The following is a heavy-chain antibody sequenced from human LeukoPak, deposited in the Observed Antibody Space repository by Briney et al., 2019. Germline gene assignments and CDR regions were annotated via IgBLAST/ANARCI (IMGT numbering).Heavy chain of an antibody. V-gene: IGHV4-39*07. J-gene: IGHJ4*02. CDR3: ARASHPRIAKD. Sequence: SETLSLTCTVSGDSFSSSTYYWAWIRQPPGKGLEWIGSFYYSGSSYYNPSLKSRLTISVDTSKNQFSLKLSSVTAADTAVYYCARASHPRIAKDWGQGTLVTVSS. CDR1: GDSFSSSTYY. D-gene: IGHD6-13*01. CDR2: FYYSGSS.